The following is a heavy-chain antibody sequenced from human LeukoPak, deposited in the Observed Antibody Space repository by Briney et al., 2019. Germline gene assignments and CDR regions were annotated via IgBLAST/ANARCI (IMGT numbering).Heavy chain of an antibody. V-gene: IGHV3-23*01. CDR2: ISGSGGST. CDR3: AKGHVLLWFGESL. Sequence: GGSLRLSCAASGFTFSSYAMSWVRQAPGKGLEWVSAISGSGGSTYYADSVKGRFTISRDNSKNTLYLQMNGLRAEDTAVYYCAKGHVLLWFGESLWGQGTLVTVSS. J-gene: IGHJ4*02. D-gene: IGHD3-10*01. CDR1: GFTFSSYA.